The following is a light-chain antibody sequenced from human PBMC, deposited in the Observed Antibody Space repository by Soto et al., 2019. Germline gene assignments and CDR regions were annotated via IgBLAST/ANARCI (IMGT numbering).Light chain of an antibody. CDR1: QSVSSY. CDR3: QQRSNWSIN. V-gene: IGKV3-11*01. CDR2: DAS. Sequence: IVLTQSPATLSLSPGERATLSCRASQSVSSYLAWYQQKPGQAPRLLIYDASNRATGIPARFSGSGSGTDFTLTISSLEPEDFAVYYCQQRSNWSINFGQGTRLEIK. J-gene: IGKJ5*01.